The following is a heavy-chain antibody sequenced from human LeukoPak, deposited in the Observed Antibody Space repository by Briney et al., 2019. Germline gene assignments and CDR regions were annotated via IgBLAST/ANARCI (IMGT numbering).Heavy chain of an antibody. Sequence: GGSLRLSCAASGFTFSSYAMSWVRQAPGKGLEWVSAISGNGGTTYYADSVKGRFTISRDNSKNTLYLQMNSLRAEDTAVYYCAREGQLNQRPLDYWGQGTLVTVSS. D-gene: IGHD1-1*01. V-gene: IGHV3-23*01. CDR3: AREGQLNQRPLDY. CDR1: GFTFSSYA. CDR2: ISGNGGTT. J-gene: IGHJ4*02.